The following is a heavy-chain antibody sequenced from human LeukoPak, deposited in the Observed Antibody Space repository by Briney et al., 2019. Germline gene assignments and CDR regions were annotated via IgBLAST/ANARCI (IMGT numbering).Heavy chain of an antibody. CDR3: ASYDSSGYYPWAFDY. V-gene: IGHV3-23*01. J-gene: IGHJ4*02. CDR1: GFTFSSYA. Sequence: GGSLRLSCAASGFTFSSYAMSWVRQAPGKGLEWVSAISGSDGSTYYADSVRGRFTISRDNSKNTLYLQMNSLRAEDTAVYYCASYDSSGYYPWAFDYWGQGTLVTVSS. D-gene: IGHD3-22*01. CDR2: ISGSDGST.